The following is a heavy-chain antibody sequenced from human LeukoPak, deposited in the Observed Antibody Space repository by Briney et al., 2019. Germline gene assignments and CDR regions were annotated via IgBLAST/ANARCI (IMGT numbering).Heavy chain of an antibody. V-gene: IGHV2-5*02. J-gene: IGHJ4*02. Sequence: SGPTLVNPTQTLTLTCTFSGFSLSTSGVGVGWIRQPPGKALEWLALIYWDDDKRYSPSLKSRLTITKDTSKSQVVLTMTKMDPVDTATYYCAHSRAQYSSSWYRSGFDYWGQGTLVTVSS. CDR3: AHSRAQYSSSWYRSGFDY. CDR1: GFSLSTSGVG. CDR2: IYWDDDK. D-gene: IGHD6-13*01.